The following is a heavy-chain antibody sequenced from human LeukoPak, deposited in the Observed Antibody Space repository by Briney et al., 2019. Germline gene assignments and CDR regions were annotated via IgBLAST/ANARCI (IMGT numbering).Heavy chain of an antibody. J-gene: IGHJ4*02. D-gene: IGHD1-1*01. Sequence: PSETLSLTCTVSGGSISSSSYYWGWIRQPPGKGLEWIGSIYYSGSTYYNPSLKSRVTISVDTSKNQFSLKLSSVTAADTAVYYCTRLYNWNDNYWGQGTLVTVSS. CDR1: GGSISSSSYY. CDR3: TRLYNWNDNY. CDR2: IYYSGST. V-gene: IGHV4-39*01.